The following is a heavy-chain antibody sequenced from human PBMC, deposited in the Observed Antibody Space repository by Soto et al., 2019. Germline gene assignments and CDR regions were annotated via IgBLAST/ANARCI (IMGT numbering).Heavy chain of an antibody. CDR2: ISAYNGNT. CDR3: ARYCSGGSCQKSATFDY. V-gene: IGHV1-18*04. J-gene: IGHJ4*02. CDR1: GYTFTSYG. Sequence: ASVKVSFKASGYTFTSYGISWLRQAPGQGLEWMGWISAYNGNTNYAQKLQGRVTMTTDTSTSTAYMELRSLRSDDTAVYYCARYCSGGSCQKSATFDYWGQGTLVTSPQ. D-gene: IGHD2-15*01.